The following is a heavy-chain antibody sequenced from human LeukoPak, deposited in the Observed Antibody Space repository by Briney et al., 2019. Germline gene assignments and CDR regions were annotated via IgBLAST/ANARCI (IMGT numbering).Heavy chain of an antibody. J-gene: IGHJ5*02. V-gene: IGHV3-30*03. CDR3: AREVAAAGTNWFDP. D-gene: IGHD6-13*01. CDR2: TSFNGVNI. CDR1: GFKFSDCG. Sequence: PGGSLRLSCAASGFKFSDCGMHWIRQAPGKGLEWVAVTSFNGVNIQYADSVKGRFTISRDNSKNTLYLQMNSLRAEDTAVYYCAREVAAAGTNWFDPWGQGTLVTVSS.